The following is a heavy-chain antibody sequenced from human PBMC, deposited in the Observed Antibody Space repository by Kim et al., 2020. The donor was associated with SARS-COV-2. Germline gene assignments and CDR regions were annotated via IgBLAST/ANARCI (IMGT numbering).Heavy chain of an antibody. Sequence: AQKFQGRVTMTEDTSTDTAYMELSSLRSEDTAVYYCATGYAYYGSESYFYWGQGTLVTVSS. CDR3: ATGYAYYGSESYFY. V-gene: IGHV1-24*01. D-gene: IGHD3-10*01. J-gene: IGHJ4*02.